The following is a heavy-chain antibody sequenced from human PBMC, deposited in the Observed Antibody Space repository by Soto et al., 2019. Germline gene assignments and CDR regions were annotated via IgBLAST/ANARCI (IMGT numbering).Heavy chain of an antibody. J-gene: IGHJ5*02. D-gene: IGHD3-16*01. CDR2: INAGNGNT. CDR1: GYTFTTYA. CDR3: ARRRDEPWGWCDR. V-gene: IGHV1-3*01. Sequence: QVQIVQSGAEVKKPGASVKVSCKASGYTFTTYAMHWVRQAPGQRLEWMGWINAGNGNTKYSQKFQGRVTITKDTSASTAYINLSRLRFEDTAVYYCARRRDEPWGWCDRWGQGTLLTVCS.